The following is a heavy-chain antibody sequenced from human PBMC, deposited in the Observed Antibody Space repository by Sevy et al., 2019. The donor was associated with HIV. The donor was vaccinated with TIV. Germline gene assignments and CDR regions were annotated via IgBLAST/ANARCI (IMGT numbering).Heavy chain of an antibody. CDR1: GFTFGDYA. CDR2: IRRNSHEPYGGTT. Sequence: GGSLRLSCTSSGFTFGDYAMSWFRQAPGKGLEWVAFIRRNSHEPYGGTTEYAASVKGRFTISRDDSKSIAYLPMNSLKTEDTAVYYCTRPLATADTPEYFFDYWGQGILVTVSS. CDR3: TRPLATADTPEYFFDY. V-gene: IGHV3-49*03. D-gene: IGHD5-12*01. J-gene: IGHJ4*02.